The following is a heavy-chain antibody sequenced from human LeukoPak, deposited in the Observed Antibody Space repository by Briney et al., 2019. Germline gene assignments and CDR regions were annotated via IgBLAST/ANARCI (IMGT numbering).Heavy chain of an antibody. CDR2: ISGSGGST. CDR1: GFTFSSYG. J-gene: IGHJ4*02. D-gene: IGHD3-22*01. CDR3: AKDFPQVPQDYYDSICYFDY. V-gene: IGHV3-23*01. Sequence: GGSLRLSCAASGFTFSSYGMHWVRQAPGKGLEWVSAISGSGGSTYYADSVKGRFTISRDNSKNTLYLQMNSLRAEDTAVYYCAKDFPQVPQDYYDSICYFDYWGQGTLVTVSS.